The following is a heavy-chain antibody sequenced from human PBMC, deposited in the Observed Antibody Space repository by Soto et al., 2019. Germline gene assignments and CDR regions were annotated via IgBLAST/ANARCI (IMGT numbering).Heavy chain of an antibody. CDR2: IYHSGST. CDR3: ARDNWNPYYYYYYGMDV. Sequence: SETLSLTCAVSGGSISSSNWWSWVRQPPGKGLEWIGEIYHSGSTNYNPSLKSRVTISVDKSKNQFSLKLSSVTAADTAVYYCARDNWNPYYYYYYGMDVWGQGTTVTVSS. CDR1: GGSISSSNW. V-gene: IGHV4-4*02. J-gene: IGHJ6*02. D-gene: IGHD1-20*01.